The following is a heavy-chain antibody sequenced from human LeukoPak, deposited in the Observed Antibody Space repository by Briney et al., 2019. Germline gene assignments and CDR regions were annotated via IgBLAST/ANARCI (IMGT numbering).Heavy chain of an antibody. CDR2: IYDNGNT. Sequence: GGSLRLSCAASGVTFNSHYLSWVRQAPGKGLEWVSVIYDNGNTYSANSVKGRFTISRDNSKNTLYLQINSLRTEDTAVYYCAVAPNPYYFDHWGQGALVTVPS. V-gene: IGHV3-53*01. J-gene: IGHJ4*02. CDR1: GVTFNSHY. D-gene: IGHD3-10*01. CDR3: AVAPNPYYFDH.